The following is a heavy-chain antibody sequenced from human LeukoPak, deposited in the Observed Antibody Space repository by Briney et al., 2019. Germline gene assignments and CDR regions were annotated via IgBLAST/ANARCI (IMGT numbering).Heavy chain of an antibody. J-gene: IGHJ4*02. Sequence: TSETLSLTCTVSGGSISSYYWSWIRQPPGKGLEWIGYIYYSGSTNYNPSLKSRVTISVDTSKNQFSLKLSSVTAADTAVYSCAGGLGYCSGGSCAYFDYWGQGTLVTVSS. CDR2: IYYSGST. CDR3: AGGLGYCSGGSCAYFDY. CDR1: GGSISSYY. D-gene: IGHD2-15*01. V-gene: IGHV4-59*01.